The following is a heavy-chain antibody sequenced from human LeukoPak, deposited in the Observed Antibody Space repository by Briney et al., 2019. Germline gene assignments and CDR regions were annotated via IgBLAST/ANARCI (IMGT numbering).Heavy chain of an antibody. Sequence: GASVKVSXKASGXTXXSYXISWVRXXXXQXXEWMGWISAYNGNTNYAQKLXGRVTMTTDTSTXTAYMELRSLRSDDTAVYYCARLXXTVAGTSDSWFDPWGQGTLVTVSS. CDR2: ISAYNGNT. CDR3: ARLXXTVAGTSDSWFDP. CDR1: GXTXXSYX. J-gene: IGHJ5*02. V-gene: IGHV1-18*01. D-gene: IGHD6-19*01.